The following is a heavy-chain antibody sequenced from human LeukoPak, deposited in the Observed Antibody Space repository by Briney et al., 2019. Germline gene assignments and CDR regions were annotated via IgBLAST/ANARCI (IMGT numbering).Heavy chain of an antibody. CDR1: GFTFSNYW. CDR3: ARNQRRLDY. Sequence: GGSLRLSCAASGFTFSNYWMTWVRQAPGKGLELVANIKQDGSEKYYVDSVKGRFTISRDNAKNSLYLQMNSLRAEDTAVYYCARNQRRLDYWGQGTLVTVAS. J-gene: IGHJ4*02. D-gene: IGHD1-14*01. CDR2: IKQDGSEK. V-gene: IGHV3-7*01.